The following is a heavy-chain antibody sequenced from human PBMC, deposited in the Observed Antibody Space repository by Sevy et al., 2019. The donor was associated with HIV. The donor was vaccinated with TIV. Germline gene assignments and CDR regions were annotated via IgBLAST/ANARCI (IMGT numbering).Heavy chain of an antibody. V-gene: IGHV3-73*01. Sequence: GGSLRLSCAASVFTFSGSAMHWVRQASGKGLEWVGRIRSKANSYATAYAASVKGRFTISRDDSKNTAYLQMNSLKTDDTAVYYCTSEYSTSVCMDVWGKGTTVTVSS. D-gene: IGHD6-6*01. J-gene: IGHJ6*03. CDR3: TSEYSTSVCMDV. CDR1: VFTFSGSA. CDR2: IRSKANSYAT.